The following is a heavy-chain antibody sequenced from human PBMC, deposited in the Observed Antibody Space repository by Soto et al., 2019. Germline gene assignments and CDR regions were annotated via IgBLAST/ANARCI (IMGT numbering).Heavy chain of an antibody. V-gene: IGHV4-31*11. CDR1: GGSFSGYY. CDR3: SRHDYGDYDYFDY. CDR2: IYYSGST. Sequence: TLSLTCAVYGGSFSGYYWSWIRQHPGKGLEWIGYIYYSGSTYYNPSLKSRVTISVDTSKNQFSLKPSSVTAADTAVYYCSRHDYGDYDYFDYWGQGTLVTVSS. D-gene: IGHD4-17*01. J-gene: IGHJ4*02.